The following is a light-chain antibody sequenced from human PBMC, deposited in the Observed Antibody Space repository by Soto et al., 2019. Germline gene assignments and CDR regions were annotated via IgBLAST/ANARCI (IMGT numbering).Light chain of an antibody. CDR1: QDISNW. V-gene: IGKV1-12*01. Sequence: DIQMTQSPSSVSASVGDSVTITCRASQDISNWLAWYQQKPGKAPKPLISATSSLQSGVPSRFSGSRSGPDFTLTITSLQPEDFATYYCQQGNSFPLTFGGGTKVEIK. CDR3: QQGNSFPLT. J-gene: IGKJ4*01. CDR2: ATS.